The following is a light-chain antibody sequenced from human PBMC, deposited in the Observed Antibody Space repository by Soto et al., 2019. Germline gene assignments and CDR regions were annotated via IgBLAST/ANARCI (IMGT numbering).Light chain of an antibody. CDR3: QQYNSYWT. CDR2: KAS. V-gene: IGKV1-5*03. J-gene: IGKJ1*01. CDR1: QSISSW. Sequence: DIQMTQSPSTLSASVGDRVTITCRASQSISSWLAWYQQKPGKAPKLLIYKASSLESGVPSRFSGSGSGTEFTLTISSLHPDDFATYYCQQYNSYWTFGQGTKVEMK.